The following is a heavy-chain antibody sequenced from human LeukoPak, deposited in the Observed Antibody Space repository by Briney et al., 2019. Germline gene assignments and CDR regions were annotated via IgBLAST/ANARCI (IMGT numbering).Heavy chain of an antibody. Sequence: ASVKVSCKASVYTFTGYYMHWARQAPGQGLEGLGWINPNSGGTNDAQKCPGRVTMTRDTSISTAYMELSRLRSDDTAVYYCARGYCSSTSCYNWFDPWGQGTLVTVSS. CDR1: VYTFTGYY. V-gene: IGHV1-2*02. D-gene: IGHD2-2*01. CDR3: ARGYCSSTSCYNWFDP. J-gene: IGHJ5*02. CDR2: INPNSGGT.